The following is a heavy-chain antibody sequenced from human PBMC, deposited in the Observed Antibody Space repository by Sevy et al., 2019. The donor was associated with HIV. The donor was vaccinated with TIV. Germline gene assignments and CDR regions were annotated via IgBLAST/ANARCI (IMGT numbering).Heavy chain of an antibody. CDR2: ISATNGNT. Sequence: GGSLRLSCAASGFTFSSYAMTWVRQAPGKGLEWVSTISATNGNTYYADSVKGRFTISRDNSKNTLFLQMNSLRAEDTAVYFCGKVRYYDPHYAFDIWGQGTMVTVSS. V-gene: IGHV3-23*01. CDR3: GKVRYYDPHYAFDI. D-gene: IGHD3-16*01. J-gene: IGHJ3*02. CDR1: GFTFSSYA.